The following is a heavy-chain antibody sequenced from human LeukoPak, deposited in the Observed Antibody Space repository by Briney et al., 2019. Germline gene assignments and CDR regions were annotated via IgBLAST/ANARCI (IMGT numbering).Heavy chain of an antibody. CDR2: ISYDGSNK. V-gene: IGHV3-30-3*01. CDR1: GFTFSSYA. Sequence: GGSLRLSCAASGFTFSSYAMNWVRQAPGKGLGWVAVISYDGSNKYYADSVKGRFTISRDNSKNTLYLQMNSLRAEDTAVYYCARGISNYCDSSGEETLKTDYWGQGALVTVSS. CDR3: ARGISNYCDSSGEETLKTDY. J-gene: IGHJ4*02. D-gene: IGHD3-22*01.